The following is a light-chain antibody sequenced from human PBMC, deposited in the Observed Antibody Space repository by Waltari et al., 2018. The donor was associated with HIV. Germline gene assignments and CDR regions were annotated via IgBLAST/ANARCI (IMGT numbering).Light chain of an antibody. J-gene: IGLJ3*02. V-gene: IGLV1-47*01. CDR3: AAWDDSLSGSWV. CDR1: SSNLGRNY. Sequence: QSVMTQPPSASGTPGQRVTISCSGSSSNLGRNYVTWYQQLPGTPPKCLIYRNTQRPSGVPDRFSGSKSGTSASLAISGLRSEDEADYYCAAWDDSLSGSWVFGGGTQVTVL. CDR2: RNT.